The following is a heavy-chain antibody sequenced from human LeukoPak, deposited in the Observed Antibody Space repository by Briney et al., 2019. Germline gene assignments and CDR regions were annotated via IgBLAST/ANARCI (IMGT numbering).Heavy chain of an antibody. CDR1: GYTFTDHY. Sequence: ASVKVSCTASGYTFTDHYIHWVRQAPGQGLEWMAWIKPNSGGTNYVQKFQGRVTMTRDTSISTAYMELTRLTSDDTAVYYCARGPGTRIVVSNEYFHHWGQGTLVTVSS. D-gene: IGHD3-22*01. CDR3: ARGPGTRIVVSNEYFHH. J-gene: IGHJ1*01. CDR2: IKPNSGGT. V-gene: IGHV1-2*02.